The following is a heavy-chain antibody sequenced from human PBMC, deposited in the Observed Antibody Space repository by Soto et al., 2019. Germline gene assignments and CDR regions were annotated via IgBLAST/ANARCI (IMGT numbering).Heavy chain of an antibody. Sequence: GGSLRLSCAASGFTFSSYWMSWVRQAPGKGLEWVANIKQDGSEKYYVDSVKGRFTISRDNAKNSLYLQMNSLRAEDTAVYYCARVPSSSWYYWFDPWGQGTMVTVSS. CDR2: IKQDGSEK. CDR3: ARVPSSSWYYWFDP. CDR1: GFTFSSYW. J-gene: IGHJ5*02. V-gene: IGHV3-7*01. D-gene: IGHD6-13*01.